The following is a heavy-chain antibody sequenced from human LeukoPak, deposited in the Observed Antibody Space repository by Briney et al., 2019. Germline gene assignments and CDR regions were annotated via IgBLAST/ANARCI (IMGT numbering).Heavy chain of an antibody. Sequence: GGSLRLSCAASGFSFKDYNMHWVRQAPGKGLEWVAVITYDGSNKYYTDSVKGRFTISRDNSKSTLFLQMNSLRAEDTAVYYCAKVRWDNSGWYYLDYWGQGTLVTVSS. CDR3: AKVRWDNSGWYYLDY. CDR1: GFSFKDYN. D-gene: IGHD6-19*01. J-gene: IGHJ4*02. V-gene: IGHV3-30*18. CDR2: ITYDGSNK.